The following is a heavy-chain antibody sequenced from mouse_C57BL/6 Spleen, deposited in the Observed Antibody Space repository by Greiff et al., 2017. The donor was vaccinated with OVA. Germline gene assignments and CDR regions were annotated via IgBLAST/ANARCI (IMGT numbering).Heavy chain of an antibody. Sequence: EVQLQQSGAELVRPGASVKLSCTASGFNIKDDYMHWVKQRPEQGLEWIGWIDPENGDTEYASKFQGKATITADTSSNTAYLQLSSLTSEDTAVYYCTTDGSHAMDYWGQGTSVTVSS. CDR3: TTDGSHAMDY. V-gene: IGHV14-4*01. CDR2: IDPENGDT. D-gene: IGHD1-1*01. CDR1: GFNIKDDY. J-gene: IGHJ4*01.